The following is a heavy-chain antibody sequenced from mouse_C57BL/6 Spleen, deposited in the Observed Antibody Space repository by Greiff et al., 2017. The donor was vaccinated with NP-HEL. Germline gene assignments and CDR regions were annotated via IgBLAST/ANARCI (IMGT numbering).Heavy chain of an antibody. CDR1: GYTFTDYN. Sequence: VQLQQSGPELVKPGASVKIPCKASGYTFTDYNMDWVKQSHGKSLEWIGDINPNNGGTIYNQKFKGKATLTVDKSSSTAYMELRSLTSEDTAVYYCARRGLTGNAYWGQGTLVTVSA. J-gene: IGHJ3*01. CDR3: ARRGLTGNAY. D-gene: IGHD4-1*01. CDR2: INPNNGGT. V-gene: IGHV1-18*01.